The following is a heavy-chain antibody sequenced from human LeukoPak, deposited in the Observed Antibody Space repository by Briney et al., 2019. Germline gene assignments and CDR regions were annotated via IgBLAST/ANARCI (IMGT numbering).Heavy chain of an antibody. V-gene: IGHV1-18*04. CDR2: ISAYNGNT. D-gene: IGHD1-1*01. J-gene: IGHJ6*02. CDR1: GYTFTGYY. Sequence: ASVKVSCKASGYTFTGYYMHWVRQAPGQGLEWMGWISAYNGNTNYAQKLQGRVTMTTDTSTSTAYMELRSLRSDDTAVYYCARDQGYNWNDYYYGMDVWGQGTTVTVSS. CDR3: ARDQGYNWNDYYYGMDV.